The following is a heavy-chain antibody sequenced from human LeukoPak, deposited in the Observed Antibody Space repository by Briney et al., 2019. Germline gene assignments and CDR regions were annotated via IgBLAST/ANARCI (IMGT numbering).Heavy chain of an antibody. J-gene: IGHJ4*02. D-gene: IGHD3-10*01. CDR2: IKQDGSEK. V-gene: IGHV3-7*03. CDR1: GFTFNSYW. Sequence: GGSLRLSCAASGFTFNSYWMNWVRQAPGKGLEWVANIKQDGSEKYYVDSVKGRFTISRDNAKNSLYLQMNSLRAEDTAVYYCARDLGFGQLYRFDYWGQGTLVTVSS. CDR3: ARDLGFGQLYRFDY.